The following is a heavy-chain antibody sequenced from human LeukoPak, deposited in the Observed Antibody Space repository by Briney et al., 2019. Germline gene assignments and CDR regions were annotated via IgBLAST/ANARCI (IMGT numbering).Heavy chain of an antibody. CDR3: ARKGGDSWYFDY. CDR2: IYHSGST. V-gene: IGHV4-38-2*01. Sequence: SETLSLTCAVSGYSITSDYYWGWIRQPPGKGLEWIGSIYHSGSTYYNPSLKSRVAMSIDTSKNQFSLKLNSVTAADTAVYYCARKGGDSWYFDYWGQGTLVTVSS. J-gene: IGHJ4*02. CDR1: GYSITSDYY. D-gene: IGHD6-13*01.